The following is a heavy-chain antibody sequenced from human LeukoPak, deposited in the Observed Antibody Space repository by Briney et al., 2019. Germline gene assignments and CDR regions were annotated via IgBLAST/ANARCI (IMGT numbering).Heavy chain of an antibody. CDR2: ISSSSSYI. Sequence: PGGSLRLSCAASGFTFSSYSMNWVRQAPGKGLEWVSSISSSSSYIYYADSVKGRSTISRDNAKNSLYLQMNSLRAEDTAVYYCARDRRHRTIFEVGKGNYGYWGQGTLVTVSS. CDR1: GFTFSSYS. CDR3: ARDRRHRTIFEVGKGNYGY. J-gene: IGHJ4*02. V-gene: IGHV3-21*01. D-gene: IGHD3-3*01.